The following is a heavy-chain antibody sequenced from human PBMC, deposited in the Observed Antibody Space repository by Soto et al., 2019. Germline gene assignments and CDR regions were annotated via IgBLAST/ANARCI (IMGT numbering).Heavy chain of an antibody. D-gene: IGHD5-18*01. CDR1: GFTFSNYA. CDR2: ISTSGGSA. Sequence: GGSLRLSCAASGFTFSNYAMSWVRQAPGKGLEWVSTISTSGGSAYSVDSVKGRFTISRDNSKNTLYLQMNSLRAEDTAVYYCARDGLGAYTYGSYYFDYWGQGTLVTVSS. CDR3: ARDGLGAYTYGSYYFDY. V-gene: IGHV3-23*01. J-gene: IGHJ4*02.